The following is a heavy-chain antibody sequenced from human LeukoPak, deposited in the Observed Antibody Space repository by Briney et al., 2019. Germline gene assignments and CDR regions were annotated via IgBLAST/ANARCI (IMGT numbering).Heavy chain of an antibody. V-gene: IGHV3-43*01. CDR3: AKGSTLAVAGYFDH. CDR1: GVTFDDYT. CDR2: ITLVGGGA. Sequence: GGSLRLSRAASGVTFDDYTMQWVCAGPGEGLERVSLITLVGGGAYYTDSVKGRFTISRDNSKNFLYLQMNSLRTEDTALYYCAKGSTLAVAGYFDHWGQGTLVTVSS. J-gene: IGHJ4*02. D-gene: IGHD6-19*01.